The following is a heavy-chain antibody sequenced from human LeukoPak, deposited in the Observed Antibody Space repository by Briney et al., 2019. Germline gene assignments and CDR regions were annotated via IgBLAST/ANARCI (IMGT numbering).Heavy chain of an antibody. CDR3: ARDKGGYYGSGRTHWFDP. J-gene: IGHJ5*02. CDR1: GYSISTGYY. D-gene: IGHD3-10*01. CDR2: FYHGGST. Sequence: SETLSLTCTVSGYSISTGYYWDWIRQPPGKGLEWIGTFYHGGSTYYNPSLKRRVTISLDTSKNQFSLKLSSVTAADTAVYYCARDKGGYYGSGRTHWFDPWGQGTLVTVSS. V-gene: IGHV4-38-2*02.